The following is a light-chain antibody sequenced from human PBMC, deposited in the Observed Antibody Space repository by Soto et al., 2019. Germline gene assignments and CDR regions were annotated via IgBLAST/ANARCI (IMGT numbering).Light chain of an antibody. CDR2: DAS. J-gene: IGKJ2*03. V-gene: IGKV3-20*01. CDR3: QQYFRAPPYG. Sequence: EIVLTQSPGTLSLSPGERATLSCRASQTISSYLAWYQHKPGQAPRLLIYDASSMATDIPDRFSGSGSGTDFTLTIGRLEPEDFAVYYCQQYFRAPPYGFGQGTKLEIK. CDR1: QTISSY.